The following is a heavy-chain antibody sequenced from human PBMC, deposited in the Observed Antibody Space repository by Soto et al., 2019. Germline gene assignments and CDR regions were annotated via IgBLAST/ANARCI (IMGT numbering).Heavy chain of an antibody. D-gene: IGHD1-1*01. J-gene: IGHJ4*02. CDR3: APTMPSTGTFAY. Sequence: SGPTLVNPTQTLTLTCTLSGFSLVTGGERVSWIRQPPGQALEWLARIDGNDGKYYTPSLKTRLTISKDNSKNQVVLTMTNMDPVDTATYYCAPTMPSTGTFAYWGQGALVTVSS. V-gene: IGHV2-70*04. CDR1: GFSLVTGGER. CDR2: IDGNDGK.